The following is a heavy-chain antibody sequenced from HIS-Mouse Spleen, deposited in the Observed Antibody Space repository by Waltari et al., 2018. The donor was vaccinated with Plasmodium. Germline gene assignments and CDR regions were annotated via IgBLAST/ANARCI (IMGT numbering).Heavy chain of an antibody. D-gene: IGHD1-26*01. CDR3: ARRGGSYYYFDY. CDR2: IYYSGST. J-gene: IGHJ4*02. CDR1: GGSISSSSYS. Sequence: QLQLQESGPGLVKPSETLSLTCTVSGGSISSSSYSWGWIRQPPGKGLEWLGSIYYSGSTYYNPSLKSRVTISVDTSKNQFSLKLSSVTAADTAVYYCARRGGSYYYFDYWGQGTLVTVSS. V-gene: IGHV4-39*01.